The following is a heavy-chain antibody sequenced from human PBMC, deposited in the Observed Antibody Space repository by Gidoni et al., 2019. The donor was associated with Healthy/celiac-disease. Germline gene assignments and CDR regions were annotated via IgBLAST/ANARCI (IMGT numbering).Heavy chain of an antibody. CDR1: GFTFSSYW. CDR2: IKQDGSEK. V-gene: IGHV3-7*01. D-gene: IGHD3-22*01. Sequence: EVQLVESGGGLVQPGGSLRLSCAASGFTFSSYWMSWVRQAPGKGLEWVANIKQDGSEKYYVDSVKCRFTISRDNAKNSLYLQMNSLRAEDTAVYYCAIYLRYDSSGYWALDYWGQGTLVTVSS. J-gene: IGHJ4*02. CDR3: AIYLRYDSSGYWALDY.